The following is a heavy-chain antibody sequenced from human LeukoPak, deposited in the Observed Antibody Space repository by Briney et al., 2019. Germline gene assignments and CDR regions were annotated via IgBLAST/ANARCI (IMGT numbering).Heavy chain of an antibody. Sequence: GGSLRLSCAASGFTFSSYSMNWVRQAPGKGLEWVSSISSSSSYIYYADSVKGRFTISRDNAKNSLYLQMNSLRAEDTAVYYCARLNCSSTSCYLGAFDIWGQGAMVTVSS. V-gene: IGHV3-21*01. CDR3: ARLNCSSTSCYLGAFDI. J-gene: IGHJ3*02. CDR1: GFTFSSYS. CDR2: ISSSSSYI. D-gene: IGHD2-2*01.